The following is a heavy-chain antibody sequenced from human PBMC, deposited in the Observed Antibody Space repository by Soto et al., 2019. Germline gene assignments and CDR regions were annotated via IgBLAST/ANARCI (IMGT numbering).Heavy chain of an antibody. CDR3: ARRGYYDSSGYYFGAVDY. J-gene: IGHJ4*02. Sequence: PSETLSLTCAVSGGSISSSNWWSWVRQPPGKGLEWIGSIYYSGSTYYNPSLKSRVTISVDTSKNQFSLKLSSVTAADTAVYYCARRGYYDSSGYYFGAVDYWGQGTLVTVSS. CDR1: GGSISSSNW. D-gene: IGHD3-22*01. CDR2: IYYSGST. V-gene: IGHV4-39*01.